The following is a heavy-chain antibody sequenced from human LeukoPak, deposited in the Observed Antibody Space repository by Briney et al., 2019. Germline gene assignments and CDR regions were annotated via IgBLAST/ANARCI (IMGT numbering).Heavy chain of an antibody. J-gene: IGHJ4*02. CDR3: ARDRTGYSSSWHEAY. V-gene: IGHV4-59*12. CDR1: GGSISSYY. Sequence: SETLSLTCTVSGGSISSYYWSWIRQPPGKGLEWIGYIYHSGSTYYNPSLKSRVTISVDRSKNQFSLKLSSVTAADTAVYYCARDRTGYSSSWHEAYWGQGTLVTVSS. CDR2: IYHSGST. D-gene: IGHD6-13*01.